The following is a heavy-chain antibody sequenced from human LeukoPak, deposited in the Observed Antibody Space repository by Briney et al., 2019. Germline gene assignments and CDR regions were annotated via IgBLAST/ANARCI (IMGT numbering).Heavy chain of an antibody. CDR3: ARDPGGGHSYGWYFDY. J-gene: IGHJ4*02. D-gene: IGHD5-18*01. Sequence: TGGSLRLSCAASGFTFSSYEMNWVRQAPGKGLEWVSYISSSGSTIYYADSVKGRFTISRDNAKNSLYLQMNSLRAEDTAVYYCARDPGGGHSYGWYFDYWGQGTLVTVSS. CDR1: GFTFSSYE. V-gene: IGHV3-48*03. CDR2: ISSSGSTI.